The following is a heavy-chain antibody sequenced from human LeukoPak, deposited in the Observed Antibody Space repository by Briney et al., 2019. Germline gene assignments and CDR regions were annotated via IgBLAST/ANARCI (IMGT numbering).Heavy chain of an antibody. D-gene: IGHD1-26*01. CDR3: AREQWGSTFPDY. Sequence: ASETLSLTCSVSGYSISSGYNWGWILQPPGKGPEWIGSTHHNGPTFYHPSLKSRVTISVDTSLNQVSLNLNSVTAADTAVYYCAREQWGSTFPDYWGQGVLVIVSS. V-gene: IGHV4-38-2*02. CDR1: GYSISSGYN. CDR2: THHNGPT. J-gene: IGHJ4*02.